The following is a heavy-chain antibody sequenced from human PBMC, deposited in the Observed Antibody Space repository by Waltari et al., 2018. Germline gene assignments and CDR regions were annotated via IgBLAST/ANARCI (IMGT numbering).Heavy chain of an antibody. J-gene: IGHJ4*02. CDR3: ASMTGYSSSWTGGAPSD. Sequence: QVQLVQSGAEVKKPGASVKVSCKASGYTFTGYYMHWVRQAPGQGLEWMGWINPNSGGTNYAQKFQGRVTMTRDTSISTAYMELSRLRSDDTAVYYCASMTGYSSSWTGGAPSDWGQGTLVTVSS. CDR2: INPNSGGT. CDR1: GYTFTGYY. V-gene: IGHV1-2*02. D-gene: IGHD6-13*01.